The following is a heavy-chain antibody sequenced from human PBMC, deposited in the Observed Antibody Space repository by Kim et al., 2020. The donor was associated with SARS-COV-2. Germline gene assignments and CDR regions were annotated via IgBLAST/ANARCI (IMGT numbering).Heavy chain of an antibody. CDR3: ARAPLELAAAGTEGYGMDV. V-gene: IGHV1-69*04. J-gene: IGHJ6*02. CDR1: GGTFSSYA. D-gene: IGHD6-13*01. Sequence: SVKVSCKASGGTFSSYAISWVRQAPGQGLEWMGRIIPILGIANYAQKFQGRVTITADKSTSTAYMELSSLRSEDTAVYYCARAPLELAAAGTEGYGMDVWGQGTTVTVSS. CDR2: IIPILGIA.